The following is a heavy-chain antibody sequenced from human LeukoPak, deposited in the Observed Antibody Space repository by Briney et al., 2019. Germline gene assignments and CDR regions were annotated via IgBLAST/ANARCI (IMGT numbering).Heavy chain of an antibody. CDR1: GFAVSSNY. V-gene: IGHV3-53*01. J-gene: IGHJ4*02. Sequence: GGSLRLSCAASGFAVSSNYMSWVRQAPGKGLEWVSVIYSGGTTNHADSVKGRFTVSRDNSKNTLYLQMNSLRAEGTAVYFCARGSSRAFDYWGQGTLVTVSS. D-gene: IGHD2-2*01. CDR3: ARGSSRAFDY. CDR2: IYSGGTT.